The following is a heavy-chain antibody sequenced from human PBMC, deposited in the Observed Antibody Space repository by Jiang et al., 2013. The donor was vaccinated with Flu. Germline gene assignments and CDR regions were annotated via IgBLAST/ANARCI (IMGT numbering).Heavy chain of an antibody. J-gene: IGHJ3*02. V-gene: IGHV7-4-1*02. CDR3: ARDQVGDYGDDDAFQI. CDR1: GYTFTNHA. D-gene: IGHD4-17*01. Sequence: LQSGSELKKSGASVKISCKASGYTFTNHAMNWVRQAPGQGLEWMGWINTNTGNPTYAQDFTGRFVFSLDTSVSTAYLQINSLKAEDTAVYYCARDQVGDYGDDDAFQIVGPRDKWSPSLQ. CDR2: INTNTGNP.